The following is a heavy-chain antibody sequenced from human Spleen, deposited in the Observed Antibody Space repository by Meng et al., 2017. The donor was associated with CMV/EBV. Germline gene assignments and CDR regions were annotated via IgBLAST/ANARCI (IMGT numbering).Heavy chain of an antibody. CDR2: IYYSGGT. CDR1: GGSIRTSSYY. Sequence: SETLSLTCTVSGGSIRTSSYYWGWFRQPPGKGLEWIGTIYYSGGTYYNPSLKSRVTISVDTSKNQFSLKLSSVTAADTAVYYCARDRSSGWYSLWGQGTLVTVSS. J-gene: IGHJ4*02. D-gene: IGHD6-19*01. CDR3: ARDRSSGWYSL. V-gene: IGHV4-39*07.